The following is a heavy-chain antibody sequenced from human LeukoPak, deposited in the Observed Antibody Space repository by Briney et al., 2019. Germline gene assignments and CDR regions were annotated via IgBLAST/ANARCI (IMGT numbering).Heavy chain of an antibody. CDR1: GYTFTGYY. CDR2: INPNSGGT. Sequence: ASVKVSCKASGYTFTGYYMHWVRQAPGQGLEWTGRINPNSGGTNYAQKFQGRVTMTRDTSISTAYMELSRLRSDDTAVYYCARERYYDILTGDDAFDIWGQGTMVTVSS. V-gene: IGHV1-2*06. D-gene: IGHD3-9*01. J-gene: IGHJ3*02. CDR3: ARERYYDILTGDDAFDI.